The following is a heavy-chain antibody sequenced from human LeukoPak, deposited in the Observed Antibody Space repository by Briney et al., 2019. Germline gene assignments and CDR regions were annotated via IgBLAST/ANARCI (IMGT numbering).Heavy chain of an antibody. J-gene: IGHJ4*02. CDR3: AKDMGQWLAFDY. Sequence: PGGSLRLSCAASGFTFDDYAMHWVRQAPGKGLEWVSGISWNSGSIGYADSVKGRSTISRDNAKNSLYLQMNSLRAEDTALYYCAKDMGQWLAFDYWGQGTLVTVSS. D-gene: IGHD6-19*01. CDR1: GFTFDDYA. CDR2: ISWNSGSI. V-gene: IGHV3-9*01.